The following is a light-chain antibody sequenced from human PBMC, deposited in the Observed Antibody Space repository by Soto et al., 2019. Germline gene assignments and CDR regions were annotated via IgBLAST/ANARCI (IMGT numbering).Light chain of an antibody. CDR2: GAS. CDR1: QGISDH. V-gene: IGKV1-16*02. J-gene: IGKJ4*01. CDR3: QQYHNYPVT. Sequence: DVQMTQSPSSLSAFVGDRVTITCRASQGISDHLAWFQQKPGKAPKSLIYGASSLQSGVPSKFSGSGSETDFTLTITSLQPEDSATYYCQQYHNYPVTFGGGTKVEI.